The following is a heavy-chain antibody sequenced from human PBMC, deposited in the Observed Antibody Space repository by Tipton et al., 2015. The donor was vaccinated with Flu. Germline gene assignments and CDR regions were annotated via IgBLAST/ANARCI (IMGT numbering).Heavy chain of an antibody. Sequence: TLSLTCTVFGGSIGSSTYYWGWIRQPPGKGLEWIGSLYDSGITYYNPSLKSRVTISLDTSKNQFSLKLISVTAADTAVYYCARTKDGYTLSNFVYWGQGTLVTVSS. CDR1: GGSIGSSTYY. D-gene: IGHD5-24*01. CDR2: LYDSGIT. J-gene: IGHJ4*02. CDR3: ARTKDGYTLSNFVY. V-gene: IGHV4-39*07.